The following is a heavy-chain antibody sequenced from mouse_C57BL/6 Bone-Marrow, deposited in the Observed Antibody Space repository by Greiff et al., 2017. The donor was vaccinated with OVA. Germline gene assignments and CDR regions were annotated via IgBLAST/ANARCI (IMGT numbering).Heavy chain of an antibody. CDR1: GFTFSSYA. D-gene: IGHD3-3*01. CDR3: AREGDQGWYFDV. J-gene: IGHJ1*03. CDR2: ISDGGSYT. Sequence: EVKLMESGGGLVKPGGSLKLSCAASGFTFSSYAMSWVRQTPEKRLEWVATISDGGSYTYYPDNVKGRFTISRDNAKNNLYLQMSHLKSEDTAMDYCAREGDQGWYFDVWGTGTTVTVSS. V-gene: IGHV5-4*01.